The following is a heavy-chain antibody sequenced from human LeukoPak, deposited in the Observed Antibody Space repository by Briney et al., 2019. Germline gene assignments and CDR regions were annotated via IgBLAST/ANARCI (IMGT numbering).Heavy chain of an antibody. J-gene: IGHJ4*02. D-gene: IGHD6-19*01. CDR3: AKDLTAVADTKYYFDY. Sequence: GGSLRLSCAASGFTFSSYGMHWVRQAPGKGLEWVAVISYDGSNKYYADSVKGRFTISRDNSKNTLYLQMNSLRAEDTAVYYCAKDLTAVADTKYYFDYWGQGTLVTVSS. CDR1: GFTFSSYG. V-gene: IGHV3-30*18. CDR2: ISYDGSNK.